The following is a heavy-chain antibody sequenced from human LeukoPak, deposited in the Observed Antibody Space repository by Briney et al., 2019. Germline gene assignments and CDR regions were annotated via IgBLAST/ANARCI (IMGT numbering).Heavy chain of an antibody. CDR1: GFTFSSYG. J-gene: IGHJ4*02. V-gene: IGHV3-33*01. CDR2: IWYDGTNK. Sequence: GRSLRLSCAASGFTFSSYGMHWVRQAPGKGLEWVAVIWYDGTNKYYVDSVKGPFTISRDNSKKMLYLQMNSLRAEDTAVYYCARGYYDSSGYSFDYGGQGTLVTVYS. D-gene: IGHD3-22*01. CDR3: ARGYYDSSGYSFDY.